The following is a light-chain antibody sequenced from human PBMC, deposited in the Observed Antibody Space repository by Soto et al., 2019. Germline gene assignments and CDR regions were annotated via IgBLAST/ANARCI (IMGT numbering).Light chain of an antibody. J-gene: IGKJ2*01. Sequence: EIVLTQSPGTLSLSPGERATLSCRASQSVSSSYLAWYQQKPGQAPRLLIYGTSSRATGIPDKFSGSGSGTDFTLTINRLEPEYSAVYYCQRYGSSLYTFGQGTKLEIK. V-gene: IGKV3-20*01. CDR3: QRYGSSLYT. CDR2: GTS. CDR1: QSVSSSY.